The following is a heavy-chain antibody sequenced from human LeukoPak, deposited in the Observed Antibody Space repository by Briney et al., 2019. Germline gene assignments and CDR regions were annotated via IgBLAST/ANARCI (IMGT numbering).Heavy chain of an antibody. CDR3: ARIVTTS. D-gene: IGHD4-11*01. V-gene: IGHV3-30*03. CDR2: ISYDGSNK. J-gene: IGHJ4*02. Sequence: GGSLRLSCAASGFTFSSYSMNWVRQAPGKGLEWVAVISYDGSNKYYADSVKGRFTISRDNSKNTLYLQMNSLRAEDTAVYYCARIVTTSWGQGTLVTVSS. CDR1: GFTFSSYS.